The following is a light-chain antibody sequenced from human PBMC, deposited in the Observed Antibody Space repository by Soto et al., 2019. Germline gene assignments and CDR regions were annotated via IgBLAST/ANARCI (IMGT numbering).Light chain of an antibody. J-gene: IGKJ1*01. CDR2: WAS. CDR3: QQYYSLPLA. CDR1: QSVLSSSNNEKY. Sequence: DIVMTQSPDSLAVSLGERATINCKSSQSVLSSSNNEKYLAWYQQKPGQPPKLLIYWASNRESGVPDRFSGSGSGTDFTLTIRSRQAEDVAVYYCQQYYSLPLAFGQRTKVEIK. V-gene: IGKV4-1*01.